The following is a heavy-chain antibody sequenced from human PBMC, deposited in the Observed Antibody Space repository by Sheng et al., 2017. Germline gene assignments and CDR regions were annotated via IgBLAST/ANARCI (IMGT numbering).Heavy chain of an antibody. V-gene: IGHV1-69*01. Sequence: QVQLVQSGAEVKKPGSSVKVSCKASGGTFSSYAISWVRQAPGQGLEWMGGIIPIFGTANYAQKFQGRVTITADESTSTAYMELSSLRSEDTAVYYCASSRISTVTGFWDAFDIWGQGTMVTVSS. D-gene: IGHD4-17*01. J-gene: IGHJ3*02. CDR3: ASSRISTVTGFWDAFDI. CDR1: GGTFSSYA. CDR2: IIPIFGTA.